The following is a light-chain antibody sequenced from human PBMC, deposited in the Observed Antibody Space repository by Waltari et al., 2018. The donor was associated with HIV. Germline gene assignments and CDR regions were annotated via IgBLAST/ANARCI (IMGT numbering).Light chain of an antibody. CDR2: HVS. CDR1: QNVSDY. V-gene: IGKV3-11*01. J-gene: IGKJ1*01. Sequence: IVFTQSPATLSLSPGDRATLPCRASQNVSDYLAWYQQTPGQAPRRLIHHVSHRAAGIPPRFIGSGSGTDFSLTITSLEPEDFAVYFCQQRAHWPLTFGQGTKVEIK. CDR3: QQRAHWPLT.